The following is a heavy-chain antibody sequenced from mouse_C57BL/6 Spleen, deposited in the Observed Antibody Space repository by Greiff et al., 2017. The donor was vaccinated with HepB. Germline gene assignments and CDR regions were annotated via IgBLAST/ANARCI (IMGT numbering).Heavy chain of an antibody. CDR2: INPYNGGT. D-gene: IGHD4-1*01. CDR1: GYTFTDYY. Sequence: EVQLQESGPVLVKPGASVKMSCKASGYTFTDYYMNWVKQSHGKSLEWIGVINPYNGGTSYNQKFKGKATLTVDKSSSTAYMELNSLTSEDSAVYDCARSLGRSYWYFDVWGTGTTVTVSS. J-gene: IGHJ1*03. CDR3: ARSLGRSYWYFDV. V-gene: IGHV1-19*01.